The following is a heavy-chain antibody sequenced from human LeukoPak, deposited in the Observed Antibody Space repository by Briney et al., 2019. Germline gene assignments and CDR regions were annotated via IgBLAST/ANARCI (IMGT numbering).Heavy chain of an antibody. CDR2: TYYSGST. Sequence: RPSETLSLTCAVSGGSISSTGYCWAWIRQPPGKGLEWIGTTYYSGSTYHNTSLKSRITMSVDTSRNQFSLKLSSVDAADTAVYYCAKAGVRYFDSSGLYAFDFWGQGTTVTVSS. J-gene: IGHJ3*01. CDR1: GGSISSTGYC. V-gene: IGHV4-39*01. D-gene: IGHD3-22*01. CDR3: AKAGVRYFDSSGLYAFDF.